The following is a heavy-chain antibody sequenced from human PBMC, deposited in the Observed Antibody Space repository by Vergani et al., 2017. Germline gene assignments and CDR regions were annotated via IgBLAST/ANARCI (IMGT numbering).Heavy chain of an antibody. D-gene: IGHD3-10*01. Sequence: QVQLVESGAEVKKPGSSVKVSCKASGGTFSSYAISWVRQAPGQGLEWMGGIIPNSGGTKYAQKFQGRVTMTRDTSISTAYMELNGLKSDDTAMYYCARDTRGGEWSGGYWGQGTLVTVSP. CDR2: IIPNSGGT. CDR1: GGTFSSYA. J-gene: IGHJ4*02. CDR3: ARDTRGGEWSGGY. V-gene: IGHV1-2*02.